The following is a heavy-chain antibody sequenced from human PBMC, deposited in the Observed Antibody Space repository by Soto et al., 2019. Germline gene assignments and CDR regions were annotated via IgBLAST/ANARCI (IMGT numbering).Heavy chain of an antibody. J-gene: IGHJ4*02. CDR1: GFTFSGHS. V-gene: IGHV3-48*04. D-gene: IGHD3-10*01. CDR3: ARDGGASTSDFES. Sequence: GGSLRLSCAASGFTFSGHSLNWIRQAPGKGLEWIAYMTASGVTTYADSVKGRFTISRDNAKNSLYLQMDSLRVEDTAVYYCARDGGASTSDFESWGQGTLVTVS. CDR2: MTASGVTT.